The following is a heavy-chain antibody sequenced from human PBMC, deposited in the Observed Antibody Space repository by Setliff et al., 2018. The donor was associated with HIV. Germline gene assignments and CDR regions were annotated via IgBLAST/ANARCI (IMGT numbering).Heavy chain of an antibody. J-gene: IGHJ4*02. V-gene: IGHV3-23*01. CDR3: ARDPDTSGWYGHFDY. D-gene: IGHD6-19*01. CDR2: ISGSGGST. CDR1: GFTFSSYA. Sequence: ETLSLSCVASGFTFSSYAMSWIRQAPGKGLEWVSGISGSGGSTYYADSVKGRFTISRDNSKDTLYVQMNSLRPDDTALYFCARDPDTSGWYGHFDYWGQGTPVTVSS.